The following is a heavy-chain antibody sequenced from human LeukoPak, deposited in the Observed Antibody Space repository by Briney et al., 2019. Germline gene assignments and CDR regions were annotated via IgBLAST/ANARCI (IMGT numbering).Heavy chain of an antibody. D-gene: IGHD6-13*01. J-gene: IGHJ3*02. CDR2: IYYSGST. Sequence: SETLSLTCTVSGASISSGDYHWSSIRQPPGKGLDWIGYIYYSGSTYYNPSLKSRVTISVDTSKNQFSLKLSSVTAGDTAVYYCARDFIATTGAFDIWGQGTMVTVSS. CDR3: ARDFIATTGAFDI. V-gene: IGHV4-30-4*08. CDR1: GASISSGDYH.